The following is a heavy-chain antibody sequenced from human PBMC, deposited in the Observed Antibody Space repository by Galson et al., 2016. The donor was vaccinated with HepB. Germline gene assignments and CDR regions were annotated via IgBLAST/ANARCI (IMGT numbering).Heavy chain of an antibody. J-gene: IGHJ6*01. CDR3: AHSRRIAMVRGATRYYIMYV. CDR2: IYWDDDK. CDR1: GFSLNGYSVG. Sequence: PALVKPTQTLTLTCTFSGFSLNGYSVGVGWMRQPPGKAPEWLALIYWDDDKGYSPSLASRLSITKDTSKNQVVLTLTNMDPVDTATDYCAHSRRIAMVRGATRYYIMYVGGTGTAVSVYS. D-gene: IGHD3-10*01. V-gene: IGHV2-5*02.